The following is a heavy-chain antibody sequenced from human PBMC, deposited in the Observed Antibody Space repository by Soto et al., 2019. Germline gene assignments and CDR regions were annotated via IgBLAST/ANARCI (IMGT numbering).Heavy chain of an antibody. CDR1: GYTFTGYY. Sequence: ASVKVSCKASGYTFTGYYMHWVRQAPGQGLEWMGWINPNSGGTNYAQRFQGRVTMTRDTSISTAYMELSRLRSDDTAVYYCAVKDPTERYYYGMDVWGQGTTVTVSS. CDR3: AVKDPTERYYYGMDV. CDR2: INPNSGGT. J-gene: IGHJ6*02. V-gene: IGHV1-2*02. D-gene: IGHD1-1*01.